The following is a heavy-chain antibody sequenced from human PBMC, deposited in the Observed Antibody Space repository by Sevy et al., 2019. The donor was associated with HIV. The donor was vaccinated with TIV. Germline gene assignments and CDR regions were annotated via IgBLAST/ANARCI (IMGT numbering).Heavy chain of an antibody. CDR2: INTNTGNP. CDR3: ARHHYYDSSGYYWDRYYYYYGMDV. CDR1: GYTFTSYA. Sequence: ASVNVSCKASGYTFTSYAMNWVRQAPGQGLEWMGWINTNTGNPTYSQGFTGRFVFSLDTSVSTAYLQISSLKAEDTAVYYCARHHYYDSSGYYWDRYYYYYGMDVWGQGTTVTVSS. J-gene: IGHJ6*02. V-gene: IGHV7-4-1*02. D-gene: IGHD3-22*01.